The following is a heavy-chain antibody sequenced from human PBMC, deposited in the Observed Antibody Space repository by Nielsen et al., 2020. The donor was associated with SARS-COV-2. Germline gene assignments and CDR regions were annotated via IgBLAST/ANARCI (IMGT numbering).Heavy chain of an antibody. CDR1: GGSISSYY. CDR2: IYYSGST. V-gene: IGHV4-59*08. CDR3: ARLSKLWLQRWAFFDY. J-gene: IGHJ4*02. D-gene: IGHD5-18*01. Sequence: SETLSLTCTVSGGSISSYYWSWIRQPPGKGLEWIGYIYYSGSTNYNPSLKNRVTISVDTSKNQFSLKLSSVTAADTAVYYCARLSKLWLQRWAFFDYWGQGTLVTVSS.